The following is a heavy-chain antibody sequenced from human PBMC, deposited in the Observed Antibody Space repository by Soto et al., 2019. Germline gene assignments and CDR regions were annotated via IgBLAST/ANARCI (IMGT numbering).Heavy chain of an antibody. D-gene: IGHD1-26*01. CDR3: ARGRKGRNGNYFDY. CDR2: INHSGST. J-gene: IGHJ4*02. Sequence: PSETLSLTCAVYGGSFSGYYWSWIRQPPGKGLEWIGEINHSGSTNYNPSLKSRVTISVDTSKNQFSLKLSSVTAADTAVYYCARGRKGRNGNYFDYWGQGTLVTVS. V-gene: IGHV4-34*01. CDR1: GGSFSGYY.